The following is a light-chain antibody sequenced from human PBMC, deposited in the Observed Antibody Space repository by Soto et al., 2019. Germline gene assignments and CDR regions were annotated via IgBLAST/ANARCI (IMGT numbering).Light chain of an antibody. V-gene: IGLV2-14*01. Sequence: QSALTQPASVSGSPGQSITISCTGTSSDVGGHNYVSWYQQHPGKAPKLMIYDVSNRPSGVSNRFSGSKSGNTASLTISGPQAEDEADYYCSSYTTSTLGVLFGGGTKLTVL. J-gene: IGLJ2*01. CDR3: SSYTTSTLGVL. CDR2: DVS. CDR1: SSDVGGHNY.